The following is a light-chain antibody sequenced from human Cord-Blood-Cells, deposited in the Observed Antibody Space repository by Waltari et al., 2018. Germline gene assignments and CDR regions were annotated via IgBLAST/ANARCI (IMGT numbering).Light chain of an antibody. CDR3: PQRSNWPT. V-gene: IGKV3-11*01. CDR1: RLVSSY. J-gene: IGKJ4*01. CDR2: DAS. Sequence: EIVLTQSPATLSLSPGERATLSCRASRLVSSYLAWYQQKPSQAPRLRIYDASNRATGCLARLCGRGSGTDFTLTISSLGTDDFAVYSCPQRSNWPTFGGGTKVEIK.